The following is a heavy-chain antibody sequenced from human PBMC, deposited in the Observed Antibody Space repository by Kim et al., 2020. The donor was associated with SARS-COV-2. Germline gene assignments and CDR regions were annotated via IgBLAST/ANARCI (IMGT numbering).Heavy chain of an antibody. CDR2: IYYSGST. V-gene: IGHV4-39*01. D-gene: IGHD3-10*01. J-gene: IGHJ3*02. CDR1: GGSISSSSYY. Sequence: SETLSLTCTVSGGSISSSSYYWGWIRQPPGKGLEWIGSIYYSGSTYYNPSLKSRVTISVDTSKNQFSLKLSSVTAADTAVYYCARPHMVRGGEAFDIWGQGTMVAVSS. CDR3: ARPHMVRGGEAFDI.